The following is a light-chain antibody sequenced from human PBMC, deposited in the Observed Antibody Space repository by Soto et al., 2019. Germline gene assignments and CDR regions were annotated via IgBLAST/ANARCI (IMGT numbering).Light chain of an antibody. Sequence: EIVMPQSPATLSVSPGERATLSCRASQSVYSNLAWYQQKPGQAPGLLIYETSTRATGRPPRFSGSGSGTEFTLTISSLQSEDFAVYYCQQYNSWPLAFGGGTKVEIK. V-gene: IGKV3-15*01. CDR2: ETS. CDR3: QQYNSWPLA. CDR1: QSVYSN. J-gene: IGKJ4*01.